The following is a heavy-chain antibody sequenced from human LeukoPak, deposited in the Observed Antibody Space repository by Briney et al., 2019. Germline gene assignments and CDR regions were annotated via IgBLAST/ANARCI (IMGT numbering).Heavy chain of an antibody. Sequence: GGSLRLSCVVSGFTFKTYSMNWVRQAPGKGLEWVSSISSGGTYVDYADSVKGRFTISRDNAKNSLYLQMNSLRAEDTAVFYCARDPGYSNSPYYLDFWGQGTLVTVSS. CDR3: ARDPGYSNSPYYLDF. V-gene: IGHV3-21*01. D-gene: IGHD5-12*01. J-gene: IGHJ4*02. CDR1: GFTFKTYS. CDR2: ISSGGTYV.